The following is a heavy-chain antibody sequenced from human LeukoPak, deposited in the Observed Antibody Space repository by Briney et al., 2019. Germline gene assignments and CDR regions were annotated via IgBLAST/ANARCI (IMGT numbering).Heavy chain of an antibody. CDR3: ARRLGAGAGYFDY. CDR1: GYIFSNYW. D-gene: IGHD6-13*01. Sequence: GESLKISCKGSGYIFSNYWIGWVRQMPGKGLECMGIIFPGDSDTRYSPSFQGQVTISVGKSISTAFLQWSSLEASDTAMYYCARRLGAGAGYFDYWGQGALVTVS. V-gene: IGHV5-51*01. J-gene: IGHJ4*02. CDR2: IFPGDSDT.